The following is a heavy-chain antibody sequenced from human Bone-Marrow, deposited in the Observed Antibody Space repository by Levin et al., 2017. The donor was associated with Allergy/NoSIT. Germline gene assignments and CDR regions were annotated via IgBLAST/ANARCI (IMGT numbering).Heavy chain of an antibody. J-gene: IGHJ2*01. V-gene: IGHV3-48*02. CDR3: ARGRVAGSRHFDL. Sequence: GESLKISCAASGFTFSSYSMNWVRQTPGKGLEWVSYISADGYPKYYADSVKGRFTIARDNAQQSVYMQMNSLRDEDTAVYYCARGRVAGSRHFDLWGRGTLVTVSS. CDR2: ISADGYPK. CDR1: GFTFSSYS.